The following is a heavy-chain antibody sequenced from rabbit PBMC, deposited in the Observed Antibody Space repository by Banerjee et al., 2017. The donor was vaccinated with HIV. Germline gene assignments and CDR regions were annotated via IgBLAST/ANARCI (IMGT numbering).Heavy chain of an antibody. CDR1: GFSFSSTYW. D-gene: IGHD8-1*01. J-gene: IGHJ4*01. CDR2: IDAGSTGNT. V-gene: IGHV1S45*01. Sequence: QEQLEESGGDLVKPEGSLTLTCTASGFSFSSTYWICWVRQAPGKGPEWIACIDAGSTGNTYYVSWAKGRFTISKTSSTVDLKMTSLTAADTATYFCARTYGGGGYDAFFKLWGPGTLVTVS. CDR3: ARTYGGGGYDAFFKL.